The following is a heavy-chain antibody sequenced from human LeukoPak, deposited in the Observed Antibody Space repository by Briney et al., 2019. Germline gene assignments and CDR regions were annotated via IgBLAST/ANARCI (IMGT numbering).Heavy chain of an antibody. CDR2: TNYDGSYT. CDR1: RFTLSSYW. J-gene: IGHJ6*03. CDR3: ARPYCSSTSCYTGDYYYYMDA. Sequence: GVSLRLSCVASRFTLSSYWMNWVRQAPGKGLVWVARTNYDGSYTDYADSVKGRFIISRDNAKNTLYLQMNSLRAEDTAVYYCARPYCSSTSCYTGDYYYYMDAWGKGTTVTVSS. D-gene: IGHD2-2*02. V-gene: IGHV3-74*01.